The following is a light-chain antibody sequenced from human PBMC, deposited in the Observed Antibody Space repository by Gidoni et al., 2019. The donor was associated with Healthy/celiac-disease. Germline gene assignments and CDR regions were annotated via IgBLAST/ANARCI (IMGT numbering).Light chain of an antibody. Sequence: DIHMTQSPSPLSAYVGDRVTITCQASQDISNYLNWYQQKPGKATKLLIYDASNLETGVPSRFSGSGSGTDFTFTISSLQTEDIATYYGQQYDNLPLTFGGGTKVEIK. CDR3: QQYDNLPLT. CDR1: QDISNY. V-gene: IGKV1-33*01. CDR2: DAS. J-gene: IGKJ4*01.